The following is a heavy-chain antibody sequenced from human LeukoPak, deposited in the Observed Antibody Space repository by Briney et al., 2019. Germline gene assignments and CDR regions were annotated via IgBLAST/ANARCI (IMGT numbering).Heavy chain of an antibody. V-gene: IGHV3-33*01. D-gene: IGHD3-10*01. CDR1: GFIFSSYG. CDR2: IWYNGSKK. Sequence: GGSLRLSCAASGFIFSSYGMHWVRQAPGKGLEWVAVIWYNGSKKYYADSVEGRFTISRDNSKNTLYLQMNSLRAEDTAVYYCARDKFRFDNWGQGTLVTVSS. J-gene: IGHJ4*02. CDR3: ARDKFRFDN.